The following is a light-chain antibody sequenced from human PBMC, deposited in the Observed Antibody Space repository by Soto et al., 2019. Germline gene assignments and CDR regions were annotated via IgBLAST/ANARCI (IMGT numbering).Light chain of an antibody. Sequence: GARGTITCRDSQNIHNWIAWYQQKPWKAPKFLIYDASTLESGVPSRFSGSGFGTECSLTISSLQPDDFGSYYCQHMRTFGQGTKVEIK. CDR2: DAS. CDR1: QNIHNW. CDR3: QHMRT. V-gene: IGKV1-5*01. J-gene: IGKJ1*01.